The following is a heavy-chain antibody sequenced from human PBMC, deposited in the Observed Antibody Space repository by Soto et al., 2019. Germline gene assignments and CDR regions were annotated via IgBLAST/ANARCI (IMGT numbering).Heavy chain of an antibody. Sequence: GGSWRLSCAASGFTFRSYGMHWVRQAPGKGLEWVAVISYDGSNKYYAYSVKGRFTISRDNSKNTLYLQMNSLRAEDTAVYYCAKPYGPFDYWGQGTLVPVS. V-gene: IGHV3-30*18. CDR3: AKPYGPFDY. D-gene: IGHD3-10*01. CDR2: ISYDGSNK. CDR1: GFTFRSYG. J-gene: IGHJ4*02.